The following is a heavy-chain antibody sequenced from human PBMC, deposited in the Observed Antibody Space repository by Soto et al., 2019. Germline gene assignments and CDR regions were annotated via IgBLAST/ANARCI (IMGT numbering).Heavy chain of an antibody. J-gene: IGHJ3*02. CDR3: ARDDGMDAFDI. Sequence: SETLSLTCTVSGGSISSGGYYWSWIRQHPGKGLEWIGYIYYSGSTYYNPSLKSRVTISVDTSKNQFSLKLSSVTAADTAVCYCARDDGMDAFDIWGQGTMVTVSS. CDR2: IYYSGST. CDR1: GGSISSGGYY. V-gene: IGHV4-31*03.